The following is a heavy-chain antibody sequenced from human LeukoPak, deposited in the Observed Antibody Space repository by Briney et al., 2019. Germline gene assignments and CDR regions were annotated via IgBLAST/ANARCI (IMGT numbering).Heavy chain of an antibody. Sequence: GGSLRLSCAASGFTFSDYYMSWIRQAPGKGLQWVSYISSSGHIIYYADSVKGRFTISRDNAKNSLYLQMNSLRVEDTAVYYCARCGRITTLGVASRTGFDPWGQGTLVTVSS. CDR1: GFTFSDYY. CDR2: ISSSGHII. CDR3: ARCGRITTLGVASRTGFDP. D-gene: IGHD3-3*01. J-gene: IGHJ5*02. V-gene: IGHV3-11*04.